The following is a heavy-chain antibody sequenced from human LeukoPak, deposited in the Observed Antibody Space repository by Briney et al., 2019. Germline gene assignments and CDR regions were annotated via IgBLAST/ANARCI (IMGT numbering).Heavy chain of an antibody. CDR1: GGTFSSYA. D-gene: IGHD2-2*01. CDR3: ARVILDCSSTSCFTGTPGYYYYYMDV. Sequence: SVKVSCKASGGTFSSYAISWVRQAPGQGLEWMGGIIPIFGTANYAQKFQGRVTITTDEPTSTAYMELSSLRSEDTAVYYCARVILDCSSTSCFTGTPGYYYYYMDVWGKGTTVTVSS. CDR2: IIPIFGTA. J-gene: IGHJ6*03. V-gene: IGHV1-69*05.